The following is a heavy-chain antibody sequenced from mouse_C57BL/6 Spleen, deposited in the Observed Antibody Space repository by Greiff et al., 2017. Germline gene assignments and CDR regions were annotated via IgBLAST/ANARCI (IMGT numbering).Heavy chain of an antibody. J-gene: IGHJ1*03. Sequence: EVHLVESGGGLVKPGGSLKLSCAASGFTFSSYAMSWVRQTPEKRLEWVATISDGGSYTYYPDNVKGRFTISRDNAKNNLYLQMSHLKSEDTAMYYCARGYYGSSLYWYFDVWGTGTTVTVSS. CDR1: GFTFSSYA. D-gene: IGHD1-1*01. CDR3: ARGYYGSSLYWYFDV. V-gene: IGHV5-4*01. CDR2: ISDGGSYT.